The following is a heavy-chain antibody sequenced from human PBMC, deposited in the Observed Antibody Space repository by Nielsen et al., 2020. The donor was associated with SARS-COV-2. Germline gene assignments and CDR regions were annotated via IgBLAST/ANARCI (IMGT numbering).Heavy chain of an antibody. CDR1: GFTFSDYI. CDR3: AKVGTGTTVY. D-gene: IGHD1-7*01. V-gene: IGHV3-23*01. Sequence: GESLKISCAASGFTFSDYIMSWVRQAPGKGLEWVSEISGSGYSAYYTDSVKGRFTISRDNSKNSLYLQMNSLRAEDTALYYCAKVGTGTTVYWGQGTLVTVSS. J-gene: IGHJ4*02. CDR2: ISGSGYSA.